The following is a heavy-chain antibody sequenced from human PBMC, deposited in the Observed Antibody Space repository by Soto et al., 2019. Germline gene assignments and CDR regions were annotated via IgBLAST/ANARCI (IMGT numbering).Heavy chain of an antibody. J-gene: IGHJ5*02. Sequence: QSQTLSLTCAISGDTVSSNSAAWNWIRQSPSRGLEWLGRTYYRSRWYNDYALSVKSRIIITSSTSKNQFSLQLNSVTPVDTAVYYCARVEFYYDSSGYSPTWIDPWGQGTLVTVSS. CDR1: GDTVSSNSAA. V-gene: IGHV6-1*01. CDR2: TYYRSRWYN. D-gene: IGHD3-22*01. CDR3: ARVEFYYDSSGYSPTWIDP.